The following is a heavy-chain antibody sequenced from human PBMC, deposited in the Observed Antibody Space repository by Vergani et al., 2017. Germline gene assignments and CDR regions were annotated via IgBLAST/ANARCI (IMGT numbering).Heavy chain of an antibody. D-gene: IGHD2/OR15-2a*01. J-gene: IGHJ6*02. CDR2: IRNKAYGGTT. V-gene: IGHV3-49*04. Sequence: EVQLVESGGGLVPPGRSLRLSCAASGFSFGDYAMTWVRQAPGKGLEWVAFIRNKAYGGTTEYAASVKGRFTISRDKSQNTVNLQMNSLRTEDTAVYFCASSVIAGNVGVAYFGMDVWGRGTTVTVSS. CDR3: ASSVIAGNVGVAYFGMDV. CDR1: GFSFGDYA.